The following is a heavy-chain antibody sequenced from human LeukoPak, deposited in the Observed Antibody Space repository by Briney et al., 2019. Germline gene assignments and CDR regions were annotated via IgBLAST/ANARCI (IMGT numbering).Heavy chain of an antibody. CDR1: GYTFTGYY. V-gene: IGHV1-2*02. D-gene: IGHD4-17*01. J-gene: IGHJ5*02. Sequence: ASVKVSCKASGYTFTGYYMHWVRQAPGQGLEWMGWINPISGGTNYAQKFQGRVTMTRDTSISTAYMELSRLRSDDTAVYYCARGPTTVRGPNWFDPWGQGTLVTVSS. CDR2: INPISGGT. CDR3: ARGPTTVRGPNWFDP.